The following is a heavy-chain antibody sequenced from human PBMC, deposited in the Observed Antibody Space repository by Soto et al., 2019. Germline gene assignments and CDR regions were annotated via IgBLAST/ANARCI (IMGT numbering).Heavy chain of an antibody. CDR3: ARDRDYYGSGSSDY. CDR1: GFTFSSYS. CDR2: ISSSSSHT. J-gene: IGHJ4*02. D-gene: IGHD3-10*01. Sequence: EVQLVESGGGLVKPGGSLRLSCAVSGFTFSSYSMNWVRQAPGKGLEWVSSISSSSSHTYYADSVKGRFTISRENAKNSLYLQMNSLRVEDTAVYYCARDRDYYGSGSSDYWGQGTLVTVSS. V-gene: IGHV3-21*01.